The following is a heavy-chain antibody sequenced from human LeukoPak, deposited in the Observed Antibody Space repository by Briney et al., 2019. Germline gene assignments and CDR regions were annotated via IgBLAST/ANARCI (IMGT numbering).Heavy chain of an antibody. CDR2: LYSDRNT. V-gene: IGHV3-53*01. CDR3: ARGVEPLAANTLAY. D-gene: IGHD1-14*01. CDR1: GFTVITND. J-gene: IGHJ4*02. Sequence: QAGGSLRLSCAASGFTVITNDMTWVRQAPGKGLDWVSVLYSDRNTKYADSVQARFTISRDNSKNTLYLEMNSLSPDDTAVYYCARGVEPLAANTLAYWGQGTLVTVSS.